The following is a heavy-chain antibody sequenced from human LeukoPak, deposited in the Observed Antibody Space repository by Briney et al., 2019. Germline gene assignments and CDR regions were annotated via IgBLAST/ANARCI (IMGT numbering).Heavy chain of an antibody. V-gene: IGHV3-53*01. D-gene: IGHD3-16*01. CDR1: GFSVSSDY. CDR2: IYSGGKT. Sequence: RGSLRLSCAASGFSVSSDYMSWVRQAPGKGLEWVSVIYSGGKTYYADSVKGRFTISRDNSKNTVYLQMNSLRAEDTAMYYCARVVDAFHIMSWGQGTMVTVSS. CDR3: ARVVDAFHIMS. J-gene: IGHJ3*01.